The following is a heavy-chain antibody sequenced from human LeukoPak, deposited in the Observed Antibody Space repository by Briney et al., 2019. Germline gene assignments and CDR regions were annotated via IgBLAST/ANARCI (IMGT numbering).Heavy chain of an antibody. Sequence: PSETLSLTCTVSGGSISSGDHFWSWIRKHPGKGLEWIGYIFYSGSTYYNPSLKSRVTISVDTSKNQFSLKLTSVTAADTAVYYCTRDVPRSAGYPDNWGQGTLVTVSS. CDR3: TRDVPRSAGYPDN. CDR2: IFYSGST. D-gene: IGHD2-15*01. J-gene: IGHJ4*02. CDR1: GGSISSGDHF. V-gene: IGHV4-31*03.